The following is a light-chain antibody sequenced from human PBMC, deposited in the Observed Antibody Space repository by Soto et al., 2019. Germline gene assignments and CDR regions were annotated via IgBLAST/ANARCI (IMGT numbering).Light chain of an antibody. J-gene: IGKJ1*01. CDR1: QSVSSSY. Sequence: EIVLTQSPGTLSLSPGERATLSCRASQSVSSSYLAWYQQKPGQAPRLLTYGASSRATGIPDRFSGSGSGTDFTLTISRLEPEDLAVYYCQQYGSSPPKTFGQGTKVEIK. V-gene: IGKV3-20*01. CDR2: GAS. CDR3: QQYGSSPPKT.